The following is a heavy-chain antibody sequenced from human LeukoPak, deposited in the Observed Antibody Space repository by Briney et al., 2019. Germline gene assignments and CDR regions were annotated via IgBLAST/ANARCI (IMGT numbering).Heavy chain of an antibody. J-gene: IGHJ4*02. CDR3: ARKPNF. V-gene: IGHV3-53*01. CDR2: IYSGGST. CDR1: GFTVSDNN. Sequence: GGSLRLSCAASGFTVSDNNMAWVRQAPGKGLEWVSLIYSGGSTYYADSVKGRFTISRDNSKNTLYLQMDSLRAEDTAVYYCARKPNFWSQGTLVTVSS.